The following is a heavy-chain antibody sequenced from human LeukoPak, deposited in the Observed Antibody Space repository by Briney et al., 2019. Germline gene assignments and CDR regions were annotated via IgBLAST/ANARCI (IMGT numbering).Heavy chain of an antibody. CDR2: IDYRGTT. J-gene: IGHJ5*02. V-gene: IGHV4-59*01. Sequence: SETLSLTCTVSGDSITNNYWSWIRQPPGKGLEWIGYIDYRGTTNYNPSLRSRVTISLDTSKNQFSLMMTSMTAVDTAVYYCARGIEMTMWGSENWLDPWGQGTLVTVSS. CDR1: GDSITNNY. CDR3: ARGIEMTMWGSENWLDP. D-gene: IGHD4/OR15-4a*01.